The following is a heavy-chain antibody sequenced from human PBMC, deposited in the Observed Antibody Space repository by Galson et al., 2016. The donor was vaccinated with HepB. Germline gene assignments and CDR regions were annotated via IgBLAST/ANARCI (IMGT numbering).Heavy chain of an antibody. CDR2: IWHDGSIK. CDR3: ARDYSRSGPMYSYYYMDV. Sequence: SLRLSCAASGFSFSTYGMHWVRQAPGKGLEWVAVIWHDGSIKYYGESVKGRFTISRDNSKNALFLQMTGLRVEDTAVYYCARDYSRSGPMYSYYYMDVWGKGTTVTVSS. CDR1: GFSFSTYG. D-gene: IGHD6-13*01. J-gene: IGHJ6*03. V-gene: IGHV3-33*01.